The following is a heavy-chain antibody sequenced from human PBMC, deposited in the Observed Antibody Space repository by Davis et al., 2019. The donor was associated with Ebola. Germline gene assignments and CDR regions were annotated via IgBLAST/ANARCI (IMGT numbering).Heavy chain of an antibody. Sequence: SGPTLVKPTQTLTLTCTFSGFSLSTSGMCVSWIRQPPGKALEWLALIDWDDDKYYSTSLKTRLTISKDSSKNQVVLTMTNMDPVDTATYYCARGYKITLVRGVLMHWLDPWGQGALVTVSS. CDR2: IDWDDDK. V-gene: IGHV2-70*01. J-gene: IGHJ5*02. CDR3: ARGYKITLVRGVLMHWLDP. D-gene: IGHD3-10*01. CDR1: GFSLSTSGMC.